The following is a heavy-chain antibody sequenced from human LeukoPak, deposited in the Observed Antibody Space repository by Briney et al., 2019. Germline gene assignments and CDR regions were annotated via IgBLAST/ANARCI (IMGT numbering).Heavy chain of an antibody. J-gene: IGHJ4*02. CDR2: ITDDGSST. CDR1: GFTLSSYR. D-gene: IGHD3-10*01. Sequence: PGGSLRLSCAASGFTLSSYRMHWVRQVPGKGLVWVSRITDDGSSTGYVDSVKGRFTISRDNAKNTLYLQMNSLRGEDTAVYYCASSGRGHFYFDYWGQGALVTASS. CDR3: ASSGRGHFYFDY. V-gene: IGHV3-74*01.